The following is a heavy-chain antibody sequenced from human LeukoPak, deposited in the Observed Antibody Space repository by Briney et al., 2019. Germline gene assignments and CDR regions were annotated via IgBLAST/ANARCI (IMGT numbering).Heavy chain of an antibody. CDR3: AKDLPDTSGWSRGAFDK. CDR1: GFTFIDYG. D-gene: IGHD6-19*01. J-gene: IGHJ4*02. CDR2: IAYEGRNK. Sequence: PGGSLRLFCAASGFTFIDYGTHWVRQAPGKGLEWVAVIAYEGRNKYYADSVKGRFTVSRDDSKSMLYLQMNSLTIGDTAVYYCAKDLPDTSGWSRGAFDKWGQGTLVTVSS. V-gene: IGHV3-30*18.